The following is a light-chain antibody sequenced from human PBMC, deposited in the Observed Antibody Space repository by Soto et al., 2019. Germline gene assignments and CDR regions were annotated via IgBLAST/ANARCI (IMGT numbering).Light chain of an antibody. J-gene: IGLJ2*01. CDR1: SGHSSYA. Sequence: QLVLTQSPSASASLRASVKLTCTLSSGHSSYAIAWHQQQPEKGPRYLMKLNSDGSHSKGDGIPDRFSGSSSGAERYLTISSLQSEDEADYYCQTWGTGMGVFGGGTKVTVL. CDR2: LNSDGSH. V-gene: IGLV4-69*01. CDR3: QTWGTGMGV.